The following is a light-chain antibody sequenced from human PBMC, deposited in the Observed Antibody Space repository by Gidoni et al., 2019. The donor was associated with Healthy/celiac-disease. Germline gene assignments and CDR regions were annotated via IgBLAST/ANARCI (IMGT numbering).Light chain of an antibody. CDR2: GAS. CDR1: QSVSSSY. J-gene: IGKJ1*01. V-gene: IGKV3-20*01. CDR3: QQYGSSPWT. Sequence: EIVLTQSPGTLSLSPGERGTLSCRASQSVSSSYLAWYQQKPGQAPRLLIYGASSRATGIPDRFSGSGSGTDFTLTIRRLEPEDVAVYYCQQYGSSPWTFGQGTKVEIK.